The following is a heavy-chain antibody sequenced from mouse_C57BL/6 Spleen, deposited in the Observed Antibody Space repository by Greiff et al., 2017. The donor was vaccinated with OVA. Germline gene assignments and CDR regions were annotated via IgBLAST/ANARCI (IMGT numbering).Heavy chain of an antibody. CDR3: TRSFITIVPRTMAY. CDR2: IHPSSGST. V-gene: IGHV1-64*01. CDR1: GYTFTSYW. D-gene: IGHD1-1*01. J-gene: IGHJ4*01. Sequence: QVQLKQPGAVLVKPGASVKLSCKASGYTFTSYWMHWVKQRPGQGLEWIGMIHPSSGSTNYTEKFKSKATLTVDKSSSTAYMQLSSLTNEDSAVYYCTRSFITIVPRTMAYWGQGTSVTVSS.